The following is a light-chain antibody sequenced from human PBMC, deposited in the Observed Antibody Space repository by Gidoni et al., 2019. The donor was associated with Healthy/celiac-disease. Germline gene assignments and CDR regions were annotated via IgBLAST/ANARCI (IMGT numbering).Light chain of an antibody. CDR2: EVS. J-gene: IGLJ1*01. V-gene: IGLV2-14*01. Sequence: QSALTPPASVSGSPVQSITISCTGTSSDVGGYNYVSWYQQHPGKAPKLMIYEVSNRPSGVSNRFSGSKSGNTASLTISGIQAEDEADYYCSSYTSSSTDVFGTGTKVTVL. CDR1: SSDVGGYNY. CDR3: SSYTSSSTDV.